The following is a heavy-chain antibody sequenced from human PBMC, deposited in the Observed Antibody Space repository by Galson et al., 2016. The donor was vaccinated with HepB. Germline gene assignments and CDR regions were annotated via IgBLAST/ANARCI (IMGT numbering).Heavy chain of an antibody. D-gene: IGHD5-24*01. V-gene: IGHV3-33*01. Sequence: SLRLSCAASGFTFCNYGMHWVRQTPGKGLEWVALIWYDGSKKYYADSVKGRFTISRDNSKNTLYLQMDSLRAEDTAVYYCARDKMRWLQLVYFLDHWGQGTLVTVSS. CDR3: ARDKMRWLQLVYFLDH. CDR2: IWYDGSKK. J-gene: IGHJ4*02. CDR1: GFTFCNYG.